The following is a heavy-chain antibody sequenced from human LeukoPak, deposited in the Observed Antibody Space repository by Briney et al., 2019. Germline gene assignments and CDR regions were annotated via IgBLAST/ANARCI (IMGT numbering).Heavy chain of an antibody. Sequence: GGSLRLSCAASGFTFSSYAMSWVRQAPGKGLEWVAVIWYDGSNKYYADSVKGRFTISRDNSKNTLYLQMNSLRAEDTAVYYCAKDRATVVTFAFDIWGQGTMVTVSS. CDR3: AKDRATVVTFAFDI. D-gene: IGHD4-23*01. J-gene: IGHJ3*02. V-gene: IGHV3-30*02. CDR2: IWYDGSNK. CDR1: GFTFSSYA.